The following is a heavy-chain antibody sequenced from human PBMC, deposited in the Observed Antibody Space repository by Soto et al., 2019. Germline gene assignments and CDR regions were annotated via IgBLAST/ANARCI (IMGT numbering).Heavy chain of an antibody. D-gene: IGHD3-10*01. CDR3: AGRSGSSDY. CDR2: ISYDEIDK. CDR1: GFTFTNYT. V-gene: IGHV3-30*04. Sequence: LRLSCAASGFTFTNYTMHWVRQAPGKGLEWVALISYDEIDKYYADAVKGRFTISRDNSKNTLYLQMDSLRAEDTAVYYCAGRSGSSDYWGRGTLVTVSS. J-gene: IGHJ4*02.